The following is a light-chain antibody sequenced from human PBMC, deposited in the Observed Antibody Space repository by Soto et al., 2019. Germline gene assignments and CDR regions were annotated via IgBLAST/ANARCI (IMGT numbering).Light chain of an antibody. J-gene: IGLJ1*01. CDR2: DVS. Sequence: QSVLTQPASVSGSPGQSITISCTGTSSDVGAYTFVSWYQQHPDKVPKLMIFDVSRRPSGVSDRFSGSKSGNTASLTISGLQPEDEADYYCSSYTSSSTHVSGSGTKVTVL. CDR1: SSDVGAYTF. CDR3: SSYTSSSTHV. V-gene: IGLV2-14*03.